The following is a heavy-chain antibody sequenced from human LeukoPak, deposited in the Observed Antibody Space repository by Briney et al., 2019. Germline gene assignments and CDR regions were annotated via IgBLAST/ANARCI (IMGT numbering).Heavy chain of an antibody. CDR3: ARVQRTYYYDSSGFDY. D-gene: IGHD3-22*01. Sequence: GGSLRLSCAASGFTFSSYSMNWVRQAPGKGLEWVSSISSSSSYIYYADSVKGRFTISRDNAKNSLYLQMNSLRAEDTALYYCARVQRTYYYDSSGFDYWGQGTLVTVSS. CDR2: ISSSSSYI. V-gene: IGHV3-21*04. J-gene: IGHJ4*02. CDR1: GFTFSSYS.